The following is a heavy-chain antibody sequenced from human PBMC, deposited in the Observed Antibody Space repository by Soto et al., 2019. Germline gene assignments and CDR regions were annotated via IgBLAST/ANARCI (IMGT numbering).Heavy chain of an antibody. CDR3: PRDLATVKQWLVPQENRFDP. CDR1: GYTFTSYG. V-gene: IGHV1-18*01. Sequence: QVQLVQSGAEVKKPGASVKVSCKASGYTFTSYGISWVRQAPGQGREWMGWISAYNGNTNYAQKLRGRVNMTTDTTTSTAYMEPRSLRSDETAVYYCPRDLATVKQWLVPQENRFDPCGQGTLVTVSS. CDR2: ISAYNGNT. D-gene: IGHD6-19*01. J-gene: IGHJ5*02.